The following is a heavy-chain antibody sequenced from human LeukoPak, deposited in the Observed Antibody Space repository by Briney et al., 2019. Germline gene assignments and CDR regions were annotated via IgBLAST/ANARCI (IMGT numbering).Heavy chain of an antibody. CDR2: IYFSGST. CDR1: GGSISSYY. CDR3: ARVKGLLYLDWSFDP. V-gene: IGHV4-59*01. D-gene: IGHD3-9*01. Sequence: SETLSLTCIVSGGSISSYYWSWIRQPPGKGLEWIGHIYFSGSTNYNPSLKSRVTISVDASKKQFSLKMSSVTAADTAVYYCARVKGLLYLDWSFDPWGQGTLVTVSS. J-gene: IGHJ5*02.